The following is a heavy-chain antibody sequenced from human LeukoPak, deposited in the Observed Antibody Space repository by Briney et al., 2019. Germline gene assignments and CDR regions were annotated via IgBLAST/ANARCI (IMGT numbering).Heavy chain of an antibody. J-gene: IGHJ4*02. CDR1: GFTFSNYG. CDR3: AKDPRRYSRTGGYFDY. D-gene: IGHD6-13*01. Sequence: GGSLRLSCAASGFTFSNYGMHWVRQAPGKGLEWVALISYDGSNKYYADSVKGRFTISRDNSKDTLYLQMNSLRAEDTAVYYCAKDPRRYSRTGGYFDYWGQGTLVTVSS. V-gene: IGHV3-30*18. CDR2: ISYDGSNK.